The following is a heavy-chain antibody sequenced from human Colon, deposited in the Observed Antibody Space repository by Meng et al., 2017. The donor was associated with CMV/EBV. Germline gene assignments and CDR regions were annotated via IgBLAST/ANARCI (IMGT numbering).Heavy chain of an antibody. D-gene: IGHD2-15*01. Sequence: SETLSLTCTVFGGSITGYFWNWLRQSPGKGLEWIGYIDFRGVTKFHPSLESRVSISLDTSKNQFSLKLTSMTAADTATYSCARDGVVMDARNSFDIWGPGKLVTVSS. CDR3: ARDGVVMDARNSFDI. V-gene: IGHV4-59*01. CDR1: GGSITGYF. CDR2: IDFRGVT. J-gene: IGHJ3*02.